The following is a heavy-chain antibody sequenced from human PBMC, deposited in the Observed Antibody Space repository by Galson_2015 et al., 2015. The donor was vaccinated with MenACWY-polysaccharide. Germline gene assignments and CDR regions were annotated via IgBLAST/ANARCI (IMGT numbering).Heavy chain of an antibody. V-gene: IGHV3-23*01. CDR2: ITDGAYST. J-gene: IGHJ6*02. D-gene: IGHD2/OR15-2a*01. CDR3: AKNSTRSYTFDYYGMDA. Sequence: SLRLSCVASGFTFSSYAMTWVRQAPGKGLEWVSSITDGAYSTYYADSVKGRFTISRDNSKNTLYLQMNSLRAEDTAVYYCAKNSTRSYTFDYYGMDAWGQGTTVTVSS. CDR1: GFTFSSYA.